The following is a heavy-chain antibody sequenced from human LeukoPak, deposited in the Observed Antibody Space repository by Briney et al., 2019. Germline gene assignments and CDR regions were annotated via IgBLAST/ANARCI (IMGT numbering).Heavy chain of an antibody. CDR1: AFTFCSYE. D-gene: IGHD2-15*01. Sequence: PAGSLRLSCAASAFTFCSYEMNWLRQAQGKGLEWVSYISSSGRTNYYADSVKGRFTISRDNAKNSLFLQMNSLRAEDTAVYYCARVLRYCSGGNCYSGGLGYMDVWGKGTTVTISS. V-gene: IGHV3-48*03. J-gene: IGHJ6*03. CDR2: ISSSGRTN. CDR3: ARVLRYCSGGNCYSGGLGYMDV.